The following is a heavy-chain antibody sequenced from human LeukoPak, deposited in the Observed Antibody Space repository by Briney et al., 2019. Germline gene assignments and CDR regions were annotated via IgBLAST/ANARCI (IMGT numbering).Heavy chain of an antibody. Sequence: SETLSLTCTVSGGSISSYYWSWIRQPAGKGLEWIGRIYTSGSTNYNPSLKSRVTMSVVTSKNQFSLKLSPVTASDTAGYCCARDSYYYDSSGYYGHYYYYYYMDVWGKGTTVTISS. D-gene: IGHD3-22*01. CDR3: ARDSYYYDSSGYYGHYYYYYYMDV. CDR2: IYTSGST. CDR1: GGSISSYY. V-gene: IGHV4-4*07. J-gene: IGHJ6*03.